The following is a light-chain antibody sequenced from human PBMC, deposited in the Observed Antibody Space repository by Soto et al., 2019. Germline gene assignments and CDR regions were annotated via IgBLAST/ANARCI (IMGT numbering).Light chain of an antibody. J-gene: IGKJ4*01. CDR1: QGIRDD. CDR2: AAS. V-gene: IGKV1-17*01. Sequence: DIQMTQSPSSLSASVGDRVTITCRASQGIRDDLGWYQQKPGKAPKRLIYAASTLQSGVPSRFSGSRSETELPLTISSLQPEDFATYYCLHHNSYLALTFGGGTKVETK. CDR3: LHHNSYLALT.